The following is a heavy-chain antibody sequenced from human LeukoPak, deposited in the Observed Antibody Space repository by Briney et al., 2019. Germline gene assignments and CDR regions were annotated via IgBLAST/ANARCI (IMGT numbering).Heavy chain of an antibody. D-gene: IGHD3-22*01. CDR3: ARSPEVMYYYDSSGYYYYFDY. Sequence: GASVKVSCKASGYTFTSYGISWVRQAPGQGLEWMGWISAYNGNTNYAQKLQGRVTITADKSTSTAYMELSSLRSEDTAVYYCARSPEVMYYYDSSGYYYYFDYWGQGTLVIVSS. CDR2: ISAYNGNT. V-gene: IGHV1-18*01. J-gene: IGHJ4*02. CDR1: GYTFTSYG.